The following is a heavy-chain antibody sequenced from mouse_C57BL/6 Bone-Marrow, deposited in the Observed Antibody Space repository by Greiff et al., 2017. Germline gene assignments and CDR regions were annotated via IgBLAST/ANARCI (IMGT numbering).Heavy chain of an antibody. CDR3: ARYYYYGSSHRWFAY. V-gene: IGHV1-64*01. D-gene: IGHD1-1*01. CDR2: LHPNSGST. CDR1: GYTFTSYW. Sequence: QVQLQQPGAELVKPGASVKLSCKASGYTFTSYWMHWVKQRPGQGLEWIGMLHPNSGSTNYNEKFKSKATLTVDKSSSTAYMQLSSLTSEDAAVYYCARYYYYGSSHRWFAYWGQGTLVTVSA. J-gene: IGHJ3*01.